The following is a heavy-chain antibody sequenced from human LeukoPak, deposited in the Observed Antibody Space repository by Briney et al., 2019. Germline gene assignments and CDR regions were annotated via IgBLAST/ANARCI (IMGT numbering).Heavy chain of an antibody. CDR1: GYTFTTYY. CDR3: AREIVVVPSAMGFDP. Sequence: ASVKVSCKASGYTFTTYYIHWVRQAPGQGLEWMGVINPSGGSTSLAQKFQARLTMTRDTSTSTVYMELSGLSSEDTAVYYCAREIVVVPSAMGFDPWGQGTLVTISS. J-gene: IGHJ5*02. CDR2: INPSGGST. D-gene: IGHD2-2*01. V-gene: IGHV1-46*01.